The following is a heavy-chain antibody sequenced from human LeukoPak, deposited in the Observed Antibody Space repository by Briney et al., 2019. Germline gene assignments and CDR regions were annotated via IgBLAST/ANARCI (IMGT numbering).Heavy chain of an antibody. D-gene: IGHD3-9*01. J-gene: IGHJ5*02. Sequence: PGGSLRLSCAASGFTFSSYSMNWVRQAPGKGLEWVSSISSSSSYIYYADSVKGRFTISRDNAKNSLYLQMNSLRAEDTAVYYCARKHQKIQFDWFGWFDPWGQGTLVTVSS. CDR1: GFTFSSYS. CDR2: ISSSSSYI. V-gene: IGHV3-21*01. CDR3: ARKHQKIQFDWFGWFDP.